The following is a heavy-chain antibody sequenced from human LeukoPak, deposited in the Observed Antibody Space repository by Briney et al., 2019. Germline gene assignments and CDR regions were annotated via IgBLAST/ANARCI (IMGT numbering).Heavy chain of an antibody. D-gene: IGHD3-16*01. Sequence: GGSLRLSCAASGFTFSDYYMSWIRQAPGKGLEWVSYISSSGSTICYADSVKGRFTISRDNAKNSLYLQMNSLRAEDTAVYYCARDSSWAYDYVWGSLDYWGQGTLVTVSS. J-gene: IGHJ4*02. CDR2: ISSSGSTI. CDR3: ARDSSWAYDYVWGSLDY. CDR1: GFTFSDYY. V-gene: IGHV3-11*04.